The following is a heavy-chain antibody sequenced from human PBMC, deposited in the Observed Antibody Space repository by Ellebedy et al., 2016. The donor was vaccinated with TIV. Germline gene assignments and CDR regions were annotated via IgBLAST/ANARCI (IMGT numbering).Heavy chain of an antibody. CDR2: INPSGGST. CDR1: GYTFTSYY. CDR3: ARDWCSGGSCYDWFDP. J-gene: IGHJ5*02. D-gene: IGHD2-15*01. V-gene: IGHV1-46*01. Sequence: ASVKVSCKASGYTFTSYYMHWVRTAPGQGLEWMGIINPSGGSTSYAQKFQGRVTMTRDTSTSTVYMELSSLRSEDTAVYYCARDWCSGGSCYDWFDPWGQGTLVTVSS.